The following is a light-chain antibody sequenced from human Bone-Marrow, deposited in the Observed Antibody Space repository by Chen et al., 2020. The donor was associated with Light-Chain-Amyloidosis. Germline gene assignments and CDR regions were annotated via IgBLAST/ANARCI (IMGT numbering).Light chain of an antibody. V-gene: IGLV2-14*01. Sequence: QSALTQPASVSGSPGQSFPIPCTGTSSDVGGDNHVSWYQQHPDKAPKLMIYEVTIRPSWVPDRFSGSKADNTASLTISGLQTEDEADYFCSSYTITNTLVFGSGTRVTVL. CDR3: SSYTITNTLV. CDR2: EVT. J-gene: IGLJ1*01. CDR1: SSDVGGDNH.